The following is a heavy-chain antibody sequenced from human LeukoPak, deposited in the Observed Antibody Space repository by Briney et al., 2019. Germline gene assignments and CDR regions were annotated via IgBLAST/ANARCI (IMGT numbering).Heavy chain of an antibody. J-gene: IGHJ6*02. V-gene: IGHV3-48*03. CDR1: GFTFSSYG. Sequence: PGGSLRLSCAASGFTFSSYGMNCVRQAPGKGLEWVSYITSSGGAVYYADSVKGRFTISRDNAKSSLYLQMNSLRAEDTAVYYCARPPSITNPYFGMDVWGQGTTVTVSS. CDR3: ARPPSITNPYFGMDV. D-gene: IGHD3-3*01. CDR2: ITSSGGAV.